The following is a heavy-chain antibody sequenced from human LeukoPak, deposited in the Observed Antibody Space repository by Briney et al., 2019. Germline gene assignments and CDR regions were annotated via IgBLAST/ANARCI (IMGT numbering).Heavy chain of an antibody. J-gene: IGHJ4*02. CDR2: IKQDGSEK. Sequence: GGSLRLSCAASGFTFSSYWISWVRQAPGKGLEWVANIKQDGSEKYYVDSVKGRFTISRDNAKNSLYLQMNSLRAEDTAVYYCARDIRGLDYWGQGTLVTVSS. V-gene: IGHV3-7*01. CDR3: ARDIRGLDY. CDR1: GFTFSSYW. D-gene: IGHD3-3*02.